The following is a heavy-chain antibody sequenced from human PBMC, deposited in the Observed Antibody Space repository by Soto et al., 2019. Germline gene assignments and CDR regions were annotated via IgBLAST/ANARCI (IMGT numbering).Heavy chain of an antibody. CDR2: ISYDGSNT. CDR1: GFTFSSYG. CDR3: AKTQPTPHDHFSHGLDV. J-gene: IGHJ6*02. V-gene: IGHV3-30*18. Sequence: GGSLRLSCVASGFTFSSYGMHWVRQAPGKGLEWVAIISYDGSNTYYADSVKGRFTISRDNSKNTLYLQMNSLRVEDTAVYYCAKTQPTPHDHFSHGLDVWGQGTTVTVSS.